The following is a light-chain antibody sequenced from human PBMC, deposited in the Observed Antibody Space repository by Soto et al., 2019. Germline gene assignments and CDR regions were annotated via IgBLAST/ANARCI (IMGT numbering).Light chain of an antibody. Sequence: DIQMTQSPYSLSASVGDRVTITCRASQSINSWLAWYQQKPGKAPKLLIYDASSLESGVPSRFSGSGSGTEFTLTISSLQPDDFATYYCQQYNSYRTFGQGTKVDI. CDR2: DAS. CDR1: QSINSW. J-gene: IGKJ1*01. CDR3: QQYNSYRT. V-gene: IGKV1-5*01.